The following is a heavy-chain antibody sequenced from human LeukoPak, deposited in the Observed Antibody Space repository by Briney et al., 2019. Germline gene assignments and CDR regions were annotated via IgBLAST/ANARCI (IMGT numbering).Heavy chain of an antibody. V-gene: IGHV6-1*01. CDR2: TYYRSKWYR. D-gene: IGHD5-12*01. Sequence: SQTLSLTCAISGDSVFSNTAAWNWIRQSPSRGLEWLGRTYYRSKWYRDYAPSMKSRIIIKPDTSKNLFSLQLSFLTPEDTAVYYCARGGYDGYYYYMDVWDKGATVIVSS. J-gene: IGHJ6*03. CDR3: ARGGYDGYYYYMDV. CDR1: GDSVFSNTAA.